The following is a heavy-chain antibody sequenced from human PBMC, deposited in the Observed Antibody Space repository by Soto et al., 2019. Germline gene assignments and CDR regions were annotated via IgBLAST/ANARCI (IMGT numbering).Heavy chain of an antibody. J-gene: IGHJ6*02. D-gene: IGHD3-10*01. CDR1: GLTFSDHY. V-gene: IGHV3-11*01. Sequence: QVQLVESGGGLVKPGGSLRLSCAASGLTFSDHYMTWIRQAPGKGLEWISYISSSAGTIYYADSVKGRFTISRDNAKNSLYLQMTNLRAEDTAVYYCASATYFGSGTYYYYALDVWGQGTTVTVSS. CDR2: ISSSAGTI. CDR3: ASATYFGSGTYYYYALDV.